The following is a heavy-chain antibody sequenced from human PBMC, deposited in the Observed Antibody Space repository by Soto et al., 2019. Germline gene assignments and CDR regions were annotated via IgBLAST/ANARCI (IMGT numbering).Heavy chain of an antibody. CDR3: ASPQQWLGQRGDFDY. J-gene: IGHJ4*02. D-gene: IGHD6-19*01. CDR1: GFTFSNYW. V-gene: IGHV3-7*05. CDR2: IRQDGSDK. Sequence: EVQLVESGGGLVQPGGSLRLSCAASGFTFSNYWMSWVRQAPGKGLEWVANIRQDGSDKYYVDSVKGRFTISRDNSKNSLYLQMNSLRAEHTAVYYCASPQQWLGQRGDFDYWGQGTLVTVSS.